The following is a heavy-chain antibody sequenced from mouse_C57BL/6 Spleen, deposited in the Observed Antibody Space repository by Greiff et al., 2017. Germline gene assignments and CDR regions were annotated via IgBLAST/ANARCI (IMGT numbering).Heavy chain of an antibody. V-gene: IGHV3-6*01. D-gene: IGHD2-14*01. CDR1: GYSITSGYY. Sequence: EVKLQESGPGLVKPSQSLSLTCSVTGYSITSGYYWNWIRQFPGNKLEWMGYISYDGSNNYNPSLKNRISITRDTSKNQFFLKLNSVTTEDTATYYCARAGILYWYFDVWGTGTTVTVSS. CDR3: ARAGILYWYFDV. J-gene: IGHJ1*03. CDR2: ISYDGSN.